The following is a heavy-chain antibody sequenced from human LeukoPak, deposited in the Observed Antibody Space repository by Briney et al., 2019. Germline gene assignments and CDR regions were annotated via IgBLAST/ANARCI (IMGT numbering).Heavy chain of an antibody. J-gene: IGHJ4*02. CDR1: GFSVSNNY. CDR3: ARDPPGIAASGTYY. D-gene: IGHD6-13*01. Sequence: PGGSLRLSCAVSGFSVSNNYMDWVRQAQGKGLEWVSLIYSRGGTSYADSVKGRFTISRDSSKNTLFLQMNSLRVEDTAVYYCARDPPGIAASGTYYWGQGTLVTVSS. V-gene: IGHV3-53*01. CDR2: IYSRGGT.